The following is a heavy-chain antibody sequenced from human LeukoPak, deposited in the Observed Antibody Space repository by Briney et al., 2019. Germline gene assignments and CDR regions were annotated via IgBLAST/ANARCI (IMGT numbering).Heavy chain of an antibody. J-gene: IGHJ5*02. CDR1: GGSISSGDYY. D-gene: IGHD6-6*01. CDR2: IYYSGST. V-gene: IGHV4-30-4*01. Sequence: PSQTLSLTCTVSGGSISSGDYYWSWIRQPPGKGLEWIGYIYYSGSTYYNPSLKSRVTISVDRSKNQFSLKLSSVTAADTAVYYCARGPSSSNWFDPWGQGTLVTVSS. CDR3: ARGPSSSNWFDP.